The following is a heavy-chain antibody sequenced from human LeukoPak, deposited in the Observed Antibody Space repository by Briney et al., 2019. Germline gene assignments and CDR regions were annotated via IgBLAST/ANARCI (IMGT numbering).Heavy chain of an antibody. CDR2: IHYSGST. CDR1: GGSISDYY. J-gene: IGHJ6*03. D-gene: IGHD2-2*01. Sequence: PSETLSLTCAVSGGSISDYYWSWIRQPPGKGLEWIGYIHYSGSTNYNPSLKSRLTISVDTSINQFSLRLSSVTAADTAIYYCARLGRHQLPGLTYNYHYIEVGGKGATVTVSS. V-gene: IGHV4-59*08. CDR3: ARLGRHQLPGLTYNYHYIEV.